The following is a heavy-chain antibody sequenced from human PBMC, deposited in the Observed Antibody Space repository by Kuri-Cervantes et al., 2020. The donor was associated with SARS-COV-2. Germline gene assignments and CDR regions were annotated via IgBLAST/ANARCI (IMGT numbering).Heavy chain of an antibody. CDR1: AFTFSSYA. D-gene: IGHD2-21*01. J-gene: IGHJ4*02. V-gene: IGHV3-30-3*01. Sequence: GGSLRLSCAASAFTFSSYAMHWVRQAPGKGLEWVAIISYDGSNKYYADSVKGRFTIPRDNSKNTLYLQMNSLRAEDTAVYYCARDRVGVHDYWGQGTLVTVSS. CDR2: ISYDGSNK. CDR3: ARDRVGVHDY.